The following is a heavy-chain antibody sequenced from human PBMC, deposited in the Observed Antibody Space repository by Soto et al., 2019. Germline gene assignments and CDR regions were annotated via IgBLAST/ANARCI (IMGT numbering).Heavy chain of an antibody. CDR2: IYYNGST. J-gene: IGHJ4*02. V-gene: IGHV4-31*03. CDR3: ARYRTSGSWSPFDY. D-gene: IGHD6-13*01. Sequence: SETLSLTCSVSGLTISSASYYWSWIRQHPGKGLEWVGNIYYNGSTYYSPSLKSRLTVWLDTSKNQFSLRLTSVTAADTAVYYCARYRTSGSWSPFDYWRRGPLVT. CDR1: GLTISSASYY.